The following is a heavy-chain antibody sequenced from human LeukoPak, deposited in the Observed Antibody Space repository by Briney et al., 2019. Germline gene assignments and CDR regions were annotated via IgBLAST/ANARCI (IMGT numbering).Heavy chain of an antibody. V-gene: IGHV1-2*02. J-gene: IGHJ4*02. Sequence: ASVKVSCKTSGYTFTAYYVHWVRQAPGQGLEWVGWINPDSGGTNYAQKFQARVTMTGDTSIRTAYMELNSLRSDDTAVYYCARGLGDYVAVDYWGQGTLVTVSS. CDR1: GYTFTAYY. CDR3: ARGLGDYVAVDY. CDR2: INPDSGGT. D-gene: IGHD4-17*01.